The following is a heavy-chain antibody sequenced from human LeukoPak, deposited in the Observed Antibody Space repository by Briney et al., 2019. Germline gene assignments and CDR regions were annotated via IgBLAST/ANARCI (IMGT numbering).Heavy chain of an antibody. V-gene: IGHV4-38-2*02. CDR3: ASFPLYSSSSDAFDI. D-gene: IGHD6-6*01. J-gene: IGHJ3*02. CDR2: IYHSGST. Sequence: SDTLSLTCTLSCYSISSGYYWGWIRQPPGKGLEWIGSIYHSGSTYYNPSLTSRVTISVDTSKNQFSLKLSSVTAADTAVYYCASFPLYSSSSDAFDIWGQGTMVTVSS. CDR1: CYSISSGYY.